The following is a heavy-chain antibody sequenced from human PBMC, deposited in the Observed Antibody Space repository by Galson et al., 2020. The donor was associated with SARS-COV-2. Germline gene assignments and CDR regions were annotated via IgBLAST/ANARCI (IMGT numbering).Heavy chain of an antibody. V-gene: IGHV3-33*01. CDR1: GFNFSSYG. D-gene: IGHD6-13*01. CDR3: AREGIAAAGRDFDY. CDR2: IWYDGSNK. J-gene: IGHJ4*02. Sequence: GGSLRLSCAASGFNFSSYGMHWVRQAPGKGLEWVAVIWYDGSNKYYADSVKGRFTISRDNSKNTLYLQMNSLRAEDTAVYYCAREGIAAAGRDFDYWGQGTLVTVSS.